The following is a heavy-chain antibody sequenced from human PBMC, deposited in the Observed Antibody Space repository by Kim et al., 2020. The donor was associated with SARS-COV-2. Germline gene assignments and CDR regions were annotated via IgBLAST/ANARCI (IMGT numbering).Heavy chain of an antibody. CDR2: VNPYGGDT. CDR1: GYTFANYD. J-gene: IGHJ4*02. CDR3: ATGSSGSF. D-gene: IGHD3-22*01. V-gene: IGHV1-18*01. Sequence: ASVKVSCRASGYTFANYDITWVRQAPGQGLEWVGWVNPYGGDTNYAQKLQGRVTMTTDTSTSTAYMELRSLRSDDTAVYYCATGSSGSFWGQGTLVTVSS.